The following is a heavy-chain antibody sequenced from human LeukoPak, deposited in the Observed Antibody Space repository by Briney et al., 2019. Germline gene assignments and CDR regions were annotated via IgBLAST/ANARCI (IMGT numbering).Heavy chain of an antibody. D-gene: IGHD4-17*01. CDR2: IYYSGST. Sequence: PSETLSLTCTVSGGSISSGGYYWSWIRQHPGKGLEWIGYIYYSGSTNYNPSLKSRVTISVDTSKNQFSLKLSSVTAADTAVYYCARHALTYDYGDYGSRAFDIWGQGTMVTVSS. V-gene: IGHV4-61*08. CDR3: ARHALTYDYGDYGSRAFDI. J-gene: IGHJ3*02. CDR1: GGSISSGGYY.